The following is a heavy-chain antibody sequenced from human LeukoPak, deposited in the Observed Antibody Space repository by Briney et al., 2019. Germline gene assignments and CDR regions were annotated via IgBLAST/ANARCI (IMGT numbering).Heavy chain of an antibody. CDR1: GGSISSGGYS. V-gene: IGHV4-30-2*01. CDR3: ARGIPDYYDSSGYYFQH. D-gene: IGHD3-22*01. Sequence: PSETLSLTCAVSGGSISSGGYSWSWIRQPPGKGLEWIGYIYYSGSTYYNPSLMSRVTISVDRSKNQFSLKLSSVTAADTAVYYCARGIPDYYDSSGYYFQHWGQGTLVTVSS. J-gene: IGHJ1*01. CDR2: IYYSGST.